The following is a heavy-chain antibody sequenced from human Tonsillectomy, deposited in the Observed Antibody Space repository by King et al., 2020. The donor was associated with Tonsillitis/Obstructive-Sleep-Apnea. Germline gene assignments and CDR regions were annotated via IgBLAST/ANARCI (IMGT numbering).Heavy chain of an antibody. V-gene: IGHV1-2*04. CDR2: INPNSGGT. Sequence: QLVQSGAEVKKPGASVKVSCKASGYTFTGYYMHLVRQAPGQGLEWMGWINPNSGGTNYAQKFQGWVTMTRDTSISTAYMELSRLRSDDTAVCYCARDRGVGATISYYYYYMDVWGKGTTVTVSS. CDR1: GYTFTGYY. J-gene: IGHJ6*03. D-gene: IGHD1-26*01. CDR3: ARDRGVGATISYYYYYMDV.